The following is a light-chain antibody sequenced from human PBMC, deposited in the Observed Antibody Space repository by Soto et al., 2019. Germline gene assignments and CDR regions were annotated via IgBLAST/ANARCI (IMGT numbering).Light chain of an antibody. J-gene: IGKJ1*01. Sequence: DIQMTQSPSTLSAPVGDRVTITCRASQSISSWLAWYQQKPGKAPKLLIYKASSLESGVPSRFSGSGSGTDFTLTISSLQPEDFATYYCQQSYSSPPTFGQGTKVDIK. CDR1: QSISSW. V-gene: IGKV1-5*03. CDR3: QQSYSSPPT. CDR2: KAS.